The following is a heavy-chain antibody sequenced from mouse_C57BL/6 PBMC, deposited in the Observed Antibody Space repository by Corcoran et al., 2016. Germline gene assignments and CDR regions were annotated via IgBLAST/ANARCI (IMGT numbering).Heavy chain of an antibody. Sequence: EVQLQQSGPELVKPGASVKISCKASGSTFTDSYMNWVKQSHGKSLEWIGDINPNNGGTSYNQKFKGKATLTVDKSSSTAYMELRSLTSEDSAVYYCAMGAYYGSSFFDYWGQGTTLTVSS. CDR1: GSTFTDSY. V-gene: IGHV1-26*01. D-gene: IGHD1-1*01. CDR2: INPNNGGT. CDR3: AMGAYYGSSFFDY. J-gene: IGHJ2*01.